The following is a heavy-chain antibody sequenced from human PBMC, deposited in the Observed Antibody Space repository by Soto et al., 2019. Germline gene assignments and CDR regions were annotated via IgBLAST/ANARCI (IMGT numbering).Heavy chain of an antibody. J-gene: IGHJ4*02. CDR3: AKDFGAPGVGATPDY. Sequence: EVQLLESGGDLVQPGGSPRLSCTASGFTFSTYAMMWVRQAPGKGLEWVSGISDRGGSTAYADPVKGRFTISRDNSRNTLFLQMNGLRAEDTALYYCAKDFGAPGVGATPDYWGQGTLVTVSS. D-gene: IGHD1-26*01. CDR1: GFTFSTYA. V-gene: IGHV3-23*01. CDR2: ISDRGGST.